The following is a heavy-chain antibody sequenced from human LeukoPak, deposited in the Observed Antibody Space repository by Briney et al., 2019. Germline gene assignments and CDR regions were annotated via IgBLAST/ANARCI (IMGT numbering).Heavy chain of an antibody. D-gene: IGHD6-19*01. CDR2: ISYDGSNK. CDR3: ARGVRQWLLTYYFDY. V-gene: IGHV3-30*12. CDR1: GFTFSSYG. J-gene: IGHJ4*02. Sequence: PGGSLRLSCAASGFTFSSYGMHWVRQAPGKGLEWVAVISYDGSNKYYADSVKGRFTISRDNAKNSLYLQMNSLRAEDTAVYYCARGVRQWLLTYYFDYWGQGTLVTVSS.